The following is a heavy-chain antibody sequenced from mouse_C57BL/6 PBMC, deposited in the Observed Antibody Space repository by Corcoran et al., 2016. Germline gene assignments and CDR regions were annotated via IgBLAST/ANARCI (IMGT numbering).Heavy chain of an antibody. CDR2: IYPRSGNT. Sequence: QVQLQQSGAEVARPGASVKLSCKASGYTFTSYGISWVKQRTGQGLEWIGEIYPRSGNTYYNEKFNGNATLTADKSSSTAYMELRSLTSEDSAVYFCTRRLPYAMDYWGQGTSVIVSS. D-gene: IGHD6-1*01. CDR1: GYTFTSYG. V-gene: IGHV1-81*01. J-gene: IGHJ4*01. CDR3: TRRLPYAMDY.